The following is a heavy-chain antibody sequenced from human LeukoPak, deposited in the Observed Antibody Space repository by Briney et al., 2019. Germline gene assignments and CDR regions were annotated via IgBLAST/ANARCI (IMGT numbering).Heavy chain of an antibody. J-gene: IGHJ4*02. V-gene: IGHV3-21*01. CDR2: ISSSSSYI. CDR3: ARDYRALTYYDFWSGYPYFDY. D-gene: IGHD3-3*01. Sequence: GGSLRLSCAVSGLTFSSYSINWVPHAPGKGLEWVSSISSSSSYIYYADSVKGRFTISRDNAKSSLYLQMNSLRAEDTAVYYCARDYRALTYYDFWSGYPYFDYWGQGTLVTVSS. CDR1: GLTFSSYS.